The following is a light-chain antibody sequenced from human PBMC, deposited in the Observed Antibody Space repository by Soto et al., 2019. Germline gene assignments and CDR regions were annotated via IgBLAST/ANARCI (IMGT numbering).Light chain of an antibody. CDR2: QDS. CDR1: KLGHKY. V-gene: IGLV3-1*01. CDR3: QTWASSIVV. Sequence: SYELTQPPSVSVSPGQTASITCSGDKLGHKYVSWYQQKPGQSPILVIYQDSKRPSGIPKRVSGSNSGSTATLTISEAQAMDEADYYCQTWASSIVVFGGGTKVTVL. J-gene: IGLJ2*01.